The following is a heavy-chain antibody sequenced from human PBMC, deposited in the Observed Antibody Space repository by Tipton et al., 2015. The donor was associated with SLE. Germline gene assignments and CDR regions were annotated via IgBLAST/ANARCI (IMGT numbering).Heavy chain of an antibody. CDR1: GGSISSYY. CDR3: ATVDTAMVGTGFDY. CDR2: INHSGGT. D-gene: IGHD5-18*01. V-gene: IGHV4-34*01. Sequence: TLSLTCTVSGGSISSYYWSWIRQPPGKGLEWIGEINHSGGTNYNPSLKSRVTISVDTSKNQFSLKLSSVTAADTAVYYCATVDTAMVGTGFDYWGQGTLVTVSS. J-gene: IGHJ4*02.